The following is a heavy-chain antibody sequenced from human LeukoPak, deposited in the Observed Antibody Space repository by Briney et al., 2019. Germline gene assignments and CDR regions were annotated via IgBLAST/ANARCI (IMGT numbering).Heavy chain of an antibody. CDR1: GESFSGYY. Sequence: SETLSLTCVVYGESFSGYYWTWIRQPPGKGLEWIGEIIDTGSTKYNSSLKSRVTISVDKSKNQFSLKLSSVTAADTAVYYCARDSGSYSLFGRYFDLWGRGTLVTVSS. V-gene: IGHV4-34*12. D-gene: IGHD1-26*01. J-gene: IGHJ2*01. CDR3: ARDSGSYSLFGRYFDL. CDR2: IIDTGST.